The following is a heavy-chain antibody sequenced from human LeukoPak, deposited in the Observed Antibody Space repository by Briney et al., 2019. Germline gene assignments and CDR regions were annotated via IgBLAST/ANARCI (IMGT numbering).Heavy chain of an antibody. J-gene: IGHJ6*03. V-gene: IGHV3-48*01. D-gene: IGHD3-3*01. Sequence: GGSLRLSCAASGFTFSSYSMNWVRQAPGKGLEWVSYISSSSSTIYYADSVKGRFTISRDNAKNSLYLQMNSLRAEDTAVYYCARGRYYDFWSGNGGYYYMDVWGKGTTVTVSS. CDR1: GFTFSSYS. CDR2: ISSSSSTI. CDR3: ARGRYYDFWSGNGGYYYMDV.